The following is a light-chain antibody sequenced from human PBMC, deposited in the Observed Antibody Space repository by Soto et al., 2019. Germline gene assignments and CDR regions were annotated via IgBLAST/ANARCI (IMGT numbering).Light chain of an antibody. CDR2: DAS. CDR1: QDISKY. CDR3: QQYHSLIT. J-gene: IGKJ5*01. Sequence: IQMTQSPSSLSASVGDRVTITCQASQDISKYLNWYQQKPGKAPKLLIYDASDLETGVPSRFSGSGSGTDFTFTIASLQPEDIATYYCQQYHSLITFGQGTRLEIK. V-gene: IGKV1-33*01.